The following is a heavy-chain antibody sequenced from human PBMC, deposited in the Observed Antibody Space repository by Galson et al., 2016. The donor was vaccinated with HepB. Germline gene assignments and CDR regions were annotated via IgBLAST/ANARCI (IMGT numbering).Heavy chain of an antibody. D-gene: IGHD5-24*01. CDR2: ISGSGGTT. CDR1: GFMYKNYA. V-gene: IGHV3-23*01. Sequence: SCAASGFMYKNYAMTWVRQAPGKGLEWLSVISGSGGTTFYADSVKGRFSISRDNSQNTLDLQMNSLRAEDTAVYYCARDSGDGYISFWGQGTRVTVSP. CDR3: ARDSGDGYISF. J-gene: IGHJ4*02.